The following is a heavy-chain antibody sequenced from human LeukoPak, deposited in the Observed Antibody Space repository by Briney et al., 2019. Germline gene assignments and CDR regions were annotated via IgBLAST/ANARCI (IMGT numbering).Heavy chain of an antibody. CDR1: GYTFTSYG. Sequence: ASVKVSCKASGYTFTSYGISWVRQAPGQGLEWMGWINPNSGGTNYAQKFQGRVTMTRDTSISTAYMELSRLRSDDTAVYYCARDRLVTSWLDYWGQGTLVTVSS. CDR3: ARDRLVTSWLDY. J-gene: IGHJ4*02. CDR2: INPNSGGT. V-gene: IGHV1-2*02. D-gene: IGHD2-2*01.